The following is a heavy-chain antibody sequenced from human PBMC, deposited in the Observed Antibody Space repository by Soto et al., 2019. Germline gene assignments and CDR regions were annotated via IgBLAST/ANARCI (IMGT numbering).Heavy chain of an antibody. D-gene: IGHD2-15*01. Sequence: QVQLVESGGGVVQPGRSLRLSCAASGFTFSSYVMHWVRQAPGKGLEWVAIISYDGNNKYYADSVKGRFTISRDNSKNTLYLRMNSLRAEETAVYYCARAGCDGGSCYTLVGLRYGMDVWGQGTTVTVSS. V-gene: IGHV3-30-3*01. CDR3: ARAGCDGGSCYTLVGLRYGMDV. J-gene: IGHJ6*02. CDR2: ISYDGNNK. CDR1: GFTFSSYV.